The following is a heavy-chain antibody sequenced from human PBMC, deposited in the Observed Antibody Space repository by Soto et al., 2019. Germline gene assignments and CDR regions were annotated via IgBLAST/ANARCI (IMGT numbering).Heavy chain of an antibody. CDR2: IYTTGAT. D-gene: IGHD4-17*01. J-gene: IGHJ4*02. CDR1: GDSISRKY. V-gene: IGHV4-4*07. CDR3: AMTVIAPSPYLDH. Sequence: QVQLQESGPGLVKPSETLSLTCSVSGDSISRKYWSWLRQPAEGGLVRIGRIYTTGATNYNSSIKSRVSMSVDTSKNLFSLRLTSVTAADTAVYFCAMTVIAPSPYLDHWGQGLLVTVSS.